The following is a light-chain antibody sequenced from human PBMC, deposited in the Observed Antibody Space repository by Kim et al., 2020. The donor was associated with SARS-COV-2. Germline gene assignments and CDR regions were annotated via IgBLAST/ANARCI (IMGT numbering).Light chain of an antibody. J-gene: IGKJ3*01. CDR1: ESVSSSY. CDR3: QHYDTSPPRFT. CDR2: GAS. Sequence: SPGERAPLSCGASESVSSSYLAWYQQKPGQAPRLLIYGASSRATGIPDRFSGSGSGTDFTLTISRLEPEDFAVYYCQHYDTSPPRFTFGPGTKVDIK. V-gene: IGKV3-20*01.